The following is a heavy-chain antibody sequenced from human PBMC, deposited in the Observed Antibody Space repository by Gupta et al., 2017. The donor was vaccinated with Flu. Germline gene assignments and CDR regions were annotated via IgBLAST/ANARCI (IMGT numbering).Heavy chain of an antibody. CDR2: ISHDGSNY. Sequence: QAPGKGLEWVAVISHDGSNYYHTDSVKGRFTISRDNSKNTLYLQMSSLRTEDTAVHYCAKDWRWNNNNYGMNVWGQGTTVTVSS. D-gene: IGHD1-1*01. V-gene: IGHV3-30*18. CDR3: AKDWRWNNNNYGMNV. J-gene: IGHJ6*02.